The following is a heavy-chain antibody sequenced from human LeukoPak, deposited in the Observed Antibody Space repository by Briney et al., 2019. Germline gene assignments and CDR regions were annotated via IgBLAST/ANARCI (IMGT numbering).Heavy chain of an antibody. CDR2: ISYDGSNK. CDR3: ARDRKASFDY. J-gene: IGHJ4*02. V-gene: IGHV3-30-3*01. Sequence: GRSLRLSCAASGFTFSSYAMPWVRQAPGKGLEWVAVISYDGSNKYYADSVKGRFTISRDNSKNTLYLQMNNLRAEDTAVYYCARDRKASFDYWGQGTLVTVSS. CDR1: GFTFSSYA.